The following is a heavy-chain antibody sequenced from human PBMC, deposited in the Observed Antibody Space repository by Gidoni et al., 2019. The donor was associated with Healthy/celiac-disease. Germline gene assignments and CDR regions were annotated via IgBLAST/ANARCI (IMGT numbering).Heavy chain of an antibody. J-gene: IGHJ3*02. CDR3: ARGGVVVVAVDAFDI. CDR1: GYTFTSYY. Sequence: QVQLVQSGAEVKKPGASVKVSCKASGYTFTSYYMHWVRQAPGQGLEWMGISNPSGGSTSYALKFQGRVTMPRDTSTSTVYMELSSLRSEDTAVYYCARGGVVVVAVDAFDIWGQGTMVTVSS. CDR2: SNPSGGST. D-gene: IGHD2-15*01. V-gene: IGHV1-46*01.